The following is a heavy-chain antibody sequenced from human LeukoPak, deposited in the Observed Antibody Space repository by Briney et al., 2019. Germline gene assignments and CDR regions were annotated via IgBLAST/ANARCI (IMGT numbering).Heavy chain of an antibody. CDR1: GYTFTSYY. J-gene: IGHJ5*02. V-gene: IGHV1-46*01. D-gene: IGHD2-21*02. CDR3: ARDRHIVVVTAIGSFWFDP. CDR2: IKPSGGST. Sequence: ASVKVSCKASGYTFTSYYMHWVRQAPGQGLEWMGIIKPSGGSTSYAQKFQGRVTMTRDTSTSTVYMELSSLRSEDTAVYYCARDRHIVVVTAIGSFWFDPWGQGTLVTVSS.